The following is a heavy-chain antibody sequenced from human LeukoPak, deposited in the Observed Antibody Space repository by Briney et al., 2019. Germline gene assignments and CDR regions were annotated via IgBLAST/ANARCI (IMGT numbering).Heavy chain of an antibody. CDR3: ARQNRYSSSRYPTRYFQH. Sequence: PSETLSLTCAVYGGSFSGYYWSWIRQPPGKGLEWIGEINHSGSTNYNPSLKSRVTISVDTSKNQFSLKLSSVTAADTAVYYCARQNRYSSSRYPTRYFQHWGQGTLVTVSS. V-gene: IGHV4-34*01. CDR1: GGSFSGYY. J-gene: IGHJ1*01. D-gene: IGHD6-13*01. CDR2: INHSGST.